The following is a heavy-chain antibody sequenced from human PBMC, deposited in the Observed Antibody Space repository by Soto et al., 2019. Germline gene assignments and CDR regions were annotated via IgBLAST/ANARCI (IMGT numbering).Heavy chain of an antibody. CDR1: GDSISGGASV. D-gene: IGHD2-2*01. J-gene: IGHJ5*02. Sequence: SSTLSLTCTFSGDSISGGASVWSWIHQPPGKGLEWIANVYYSGSSYYKPSLKSRLTISVDTTKNQFSLQLKSMTAADTAVYYCAKLSCTSSTCYFPGWFDPWGQGTLVTVSS. CDR2: VYYSGSS. V-gene: IGHV4-31*03. CDR3: AKLSCTSSTCYFPGWFDP.